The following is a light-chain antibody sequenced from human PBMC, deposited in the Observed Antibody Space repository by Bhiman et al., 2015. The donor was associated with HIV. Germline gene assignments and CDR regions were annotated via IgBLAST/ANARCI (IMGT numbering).Light chain of an antibody. CDR2: QDT. Sequence: SYELTQPPSVSVSAGETATITCSGDKLGHKFVSWYQQKPGQSPVVVISQDTRRPSGIPERFSGSNSGNTATLTISGSQAMDEADYYCQAWDSSTPGVFGGGTKLTVL. CDR3: QAWDSSTPGV. CDR1: KLGHKF. J-gene: IGLJ2*01. V-gene: IGLV3-1*01.